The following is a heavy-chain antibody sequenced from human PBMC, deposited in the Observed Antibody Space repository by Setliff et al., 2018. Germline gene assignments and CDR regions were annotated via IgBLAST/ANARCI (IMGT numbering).Heavy chain of an antibody. CDR1: GLTFSSYW. D-gene: IGHD5-18*01. Sequence: LRLSCAASGLTFSSYWMSWVRQAPGKGLEWVANIKRGGRELYYVDSGKGRCTISRDNAKNSLYLQMNSLRAEDTAVYYCASGHRYGYLFEYWGQGTLVTVSS. V-gene: IGHV3-7*03. CDR3: ASGHRYGYLFEY. J-gene: IGHJ4*02. CDR2: IKRGGREL.